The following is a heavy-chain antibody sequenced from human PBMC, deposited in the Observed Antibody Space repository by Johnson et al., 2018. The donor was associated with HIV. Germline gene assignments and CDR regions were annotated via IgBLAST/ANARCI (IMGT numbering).Heavy chain of an antibody. J-gene: IGHJ3*02. CDR1: GFIFSNAW. V-gene: IGHV3-15*01. D-gene: IGHD2-21*01. CDR3: ALSYSLDAFDI. CDR2: IKGKTDGGTT. Sequence: MQLVESGGGLIEPGGSLRLSCAASGFIFSNAWMTWVRQAPGKGLEWVGRIKGKTDGGTTDYAAPVKGRFTISRSESKNTLYLQMNSLKIEDTAVYYCALSYSLDAFDIWGQGTMVTVSS.